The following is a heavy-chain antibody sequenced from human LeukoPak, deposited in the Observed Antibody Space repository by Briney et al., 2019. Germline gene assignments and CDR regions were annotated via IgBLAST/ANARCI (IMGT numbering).Heavy chain of an antibody. D-gene: IGHD6-13*01. CDR2: IYYSGST. J-gene: IGHJ4*02. CDR1: GGSISSYY. V-gene: IGHV4-59*01. Sequence: PSETLSLTCTVSGGSISSYYWSWIRQPPGKGLEWIGYIYYSGSTSYNSSLKSRVTMSIDTSKNQFSLKLSSVTPADTAVYYCARQVYSSSWSYYFEYWGQGILVTVSS. CDR3: ARQVYSSSWSYYFEY.